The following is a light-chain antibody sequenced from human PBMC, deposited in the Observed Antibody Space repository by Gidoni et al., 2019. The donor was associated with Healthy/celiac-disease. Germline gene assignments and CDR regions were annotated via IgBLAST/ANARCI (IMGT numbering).Light chain of an antibody. CDR2: KAS. CDR3: QQYNSDSWT. Sequence: DIQMTQSPSTLSASVGDSVTITCRASQSISSWLAWYQQKPGKAPKLLIYKASSLESGVPSRFSGSGSGTEFTLTISSLQPDDFATYYCQQYNSDSWTFGQGTKVEIK. V-gene: IGKV1-5*03. J-gene: IGKJ1*01. CDR1: QSISSW.